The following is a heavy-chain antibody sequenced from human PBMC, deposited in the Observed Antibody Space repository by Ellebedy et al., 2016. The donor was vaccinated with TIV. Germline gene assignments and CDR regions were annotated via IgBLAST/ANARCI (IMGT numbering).Heavy chain of an antibody. CDR1: GGSISSYY. Sequence: MPSETLSLTCTISGGSISSYYWSWIRQPPGKGLEWIGYISYSGSTNYNPSLKSRVTISVDTSKNQFSLKLSSVTAADTAVYYCARVDQWLVGNWIDPWGQGTLVTVSS. D-gene: IGHD6-19*01. CDR2: ISYSGST. CDR3: ARVDQWLVGNWIDP. V-gene: IGHV4-59*08. J-gene: IGHJ5*02.